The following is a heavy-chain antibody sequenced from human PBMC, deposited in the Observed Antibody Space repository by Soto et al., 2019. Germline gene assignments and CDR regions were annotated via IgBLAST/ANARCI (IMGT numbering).Heavy chain of an antibody. Sequence: QVQLQESGPGLVKPSQTLSLTCSVSGASVSSGGYYWNWFRQLPGKGLEWIGYIYDTETAYYNPSLKSWPSISLNTSKYQFTLSLNSVTPADTAVYYCARENFGAVVHDAFELWGQGTVVTVSS. D-gene: IGHD3-3*01. CDR1: GASVSSGGYY. V-gene: IGHV4-31*02. J-gene: IGHJ3*01. CDR3: ARENFGAVVHDAFEL. CDR2: IYDTETA.